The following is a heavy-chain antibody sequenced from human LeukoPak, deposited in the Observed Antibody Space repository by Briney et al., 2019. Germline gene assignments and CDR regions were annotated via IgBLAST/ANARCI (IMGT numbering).Heavy chain of an antibody. CDR1: GFTFSAFA. Sequence: GGSLRLSCAGSGFTFSAFAMNWVRQAPGKGLEWVSSISGSGLSKYYADSVKGRFTISRDNAKKSLFLQMSSLRADDTAVYYCARLLNYLDSSGNNHDAFDLWGQGTMVTVSS. V-gene: IGHV3-23*01. CDR3: ARLLNYLDSSGNNHDAFDL. J-gene: IGHJ3*01. CDR2: ISGSGLSK. D-gene: IGHD3-22*01.